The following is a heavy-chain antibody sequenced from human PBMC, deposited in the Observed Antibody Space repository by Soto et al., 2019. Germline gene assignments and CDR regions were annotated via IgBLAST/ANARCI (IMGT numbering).Heavy chain of an antibody. CDR3: ARDIVVVPAAPEH. Sequence: GGSLRLSCAASGFTFSSYSMNWVRQAPGKGLEWVSYISSSSSTIYYADSVKGRFTISRDNAKNSLYLQMNSLRAEDTAVYYCARDIVVVPAAPEHWGQGTLVTVSS. J-gene: IGHJ1*01. CDR1: GFTFSSYS. V-gene: IGHV3-48*01. D-gene: IGHD2-2*01. CDR2: ISSSSSTI.